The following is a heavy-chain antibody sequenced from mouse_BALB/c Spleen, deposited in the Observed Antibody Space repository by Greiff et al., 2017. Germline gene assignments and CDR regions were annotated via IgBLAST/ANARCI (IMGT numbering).Heavy chain of an antibody. D-gene: IGHD1-2*01. CDR2: IDPSDSYT. Sequence: VQLQQPGAELVKPGASVKLSCKASGYTFTSYWMHWVKQRPGQGLEWIGEIDPSDSYTNYNQKFKGKATLTVDKSSSTAYMQLSSLTSEDSAVYYCALYYGSFAYWGQGTLVTVSA. CDR1: GYTFTSYW. J-gene: IGHJ3*01. CDR3: ALYYGSFAY. V-gene: IGHV1-69*02.